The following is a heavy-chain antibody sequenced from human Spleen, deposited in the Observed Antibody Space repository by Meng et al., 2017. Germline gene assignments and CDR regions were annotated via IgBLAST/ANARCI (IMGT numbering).Heavy chain of an antibody. Sequence: QVLPQQWGVGLLQSSETLYLLCGVSGGSFSDYYWSWIRQPPGKGLEWIGEINHSGSTNYNPSLESRATISVDTSQNNLSLKLSSVTAADSAVYYCARGPTTMAHDFDYWGQGTLVTVSS. J-gene: IGHJ4*02. CDR1: GGSFSDYY. V-gene: IGHV4-34*01. CDR3: ARGPTTMAHDFDY. CDR2: INHSGST. D-gene: IGHD4-11*01.